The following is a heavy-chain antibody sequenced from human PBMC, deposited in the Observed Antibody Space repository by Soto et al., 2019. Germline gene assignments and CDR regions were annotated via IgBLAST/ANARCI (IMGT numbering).Heavy chain of an antibody. Sequence: SETLSLTCTVSGASMNSYHWSWIRQPAGKGLEWVGHIHSSGSTNYNPSLKSRVTMSVDTSKNQFSLRLMSLTAADTAVYYCARDQGVAAAGITWFDPWGQGSLVTAPQ. CDR3: ARDQGVAAAGITWFDP. V-gene: IGHV4-4*07. J-gene: IGHJ5*02. D-gene: IGHD6-13*01. CDR2: IHSSGST. CDR1: GASMNSYH.